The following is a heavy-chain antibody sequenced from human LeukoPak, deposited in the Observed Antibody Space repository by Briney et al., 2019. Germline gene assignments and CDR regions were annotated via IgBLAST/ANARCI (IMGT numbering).Heavy chain of an antibody. V-gene: IGHV1-69*13. CDR2: IIPIFGTA. CDR3: ARGYDYVWGSYRPD. D-gene: IGHD3-16*02. J-gene: IGHJ4*02. Sequence: ASVKVSCKASGGTFSSYAISWVRQAPGQGLEWMGGIIPIFGTANYAQKFQGRVTITADESTSTAYMELSSLRSEDMAVYYCARGYDYVWGSYRPDWGQGTLVTVSS. CDR1: GGTFSSYA.